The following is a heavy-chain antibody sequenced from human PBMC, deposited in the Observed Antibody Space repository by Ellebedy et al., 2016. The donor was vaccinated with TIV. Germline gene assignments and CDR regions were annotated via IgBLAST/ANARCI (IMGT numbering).Heavy chain of an antibody. Sequence: GESLKISCAASGFTFGNHNMNWVRQAPGKGLAWVSYISSSSSPIYYADSVKGRFTISRDNAKNSVYLQMNSLRAEDTAVYYCARENWYNDYWGQGTLVTVSS. CDR3: ARENWYNDY. V-gene: IGHV3-48*04. CDR2: ISSSSSPI. CDR1: GFTFGNHN. D-gene: IGHD1/OR15-1a*01. J-gene: IGHJ4*02.